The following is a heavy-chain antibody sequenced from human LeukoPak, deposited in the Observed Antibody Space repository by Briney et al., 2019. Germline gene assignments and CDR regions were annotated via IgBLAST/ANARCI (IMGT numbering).Heavy chain of an antibody. CDR3: ARDRVGGDLTGVSLY. D-gene: IGHD1-14*01. CDR1: GYPFHHFR. J-gene: IGHJ4*01. Sequence: ASVTVSRKSSGYPFHHFRLTGVRQPPGQGLEWMGCISAYSGNTQNPQKFRGRLTYTTETSTSTDSLAVSSQKYDDTPVCFLARDRVGGDLTGVSLYWGQGTLVTVSS. V-gene: IGHV1-18*01. CDR2: ISAYSGNT.